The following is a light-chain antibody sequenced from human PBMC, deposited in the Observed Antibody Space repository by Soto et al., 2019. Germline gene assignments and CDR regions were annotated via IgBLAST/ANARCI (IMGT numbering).Light chain of an antibody. CDR1: QSVSSN. CDR2: GAS. CDR3: KQYHNWPYT. V-gene: IGKV3-15*01. Sequence: EIVMTQSPATLSVSPGYRATLSCRASQSVSSNLAWYQQRPGQAPRLLISGASTRATGLPARFSGRKSVTEFTLTISSLQSEDFAVYFCKQYHNWPYTFGQGTNLEMK. J-gene: IGKJ2*01.